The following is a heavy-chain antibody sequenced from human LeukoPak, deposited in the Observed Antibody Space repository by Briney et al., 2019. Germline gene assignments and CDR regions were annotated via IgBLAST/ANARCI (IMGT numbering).Heavy chain of an antibody. Sequence: PGGSLRLSCAASGFTFSNYWMHWVRHAPGKGLVWVSRISTDGDTTTYADSVKGRFTVSRDNAKNTMYLQMNSLRAEDTAVYFCARFSVVVAAYDYWGQGNLVTVSS. J-gene: IGHJ4*02. CDR1: GFTFSNYW. CDR3: ARFSVVVAAYDY. V-gene: IGHV3-74*01. CDR2: ISTDGDTT. D-gene: IGHD6-19*01.